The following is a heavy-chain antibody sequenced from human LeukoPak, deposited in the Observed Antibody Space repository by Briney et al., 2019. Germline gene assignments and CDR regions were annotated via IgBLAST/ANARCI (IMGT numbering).Heavy chain of an antibody. Sequence: GGSLRLSCAASGFTFDDYAMHWVRQAPGKGLEWVSGISWDGGSIGYADSVKGRFTMSRDNAKNVLYLQMNSLRAEDTAVYYCARVGSASSSSASGYYFDYWGQGTLVTVSS. V-gene: IGHV3-9*01. CDR1: GFTFDDYA. CDR3: ARVGSASSSSASGYYFDY. CDR2: ISWDGGSI. J-gene: IGHJ4*02. D-gene: IGHD6-6*01.